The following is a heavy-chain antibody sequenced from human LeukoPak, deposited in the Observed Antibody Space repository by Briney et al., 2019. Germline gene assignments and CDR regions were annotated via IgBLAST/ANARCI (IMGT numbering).Heavy chain of an antibody. CDR2: IYYNGRT. J-gene: IGHJ3*02. V-gene: IGHV4-39*02. Sequence: SETLSLTCTVSGDSINNNNYYWGWIRQPPGKGLEWIGNIYYNGRTYYSPSLKSRGTISVDTSNNQFSLKLSSVTAADTAVYYCARDSVTYDAFDIWGQGTMVTVSS. D-gene: IGHD2-21*02. CDR1: GDSINNNNYY. CDR3: ARDSVTYDAFDI.